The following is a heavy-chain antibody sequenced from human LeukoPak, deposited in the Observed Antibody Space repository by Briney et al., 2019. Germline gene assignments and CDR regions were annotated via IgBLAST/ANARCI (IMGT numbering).Heavy chain of an antibody. CDR2: IIPIFGTA. CDR3: ARGGDIVVVPAAMIY. Sequence: ASVNVSFXSSXGTFSSYAISWVRQAPGQGLEWMGGIIPIFGTANYAQKFQGRVTITADESTSTAYMELSSLRSEDTAVYYCARGGDIVVVPAAMIYWGQGTLVTVSS. J-gene: IGHJ4*02. CDR1: XGTFSSYA. V-gene: IGHV1-69*13. D-gene: IGHD2-2*01.